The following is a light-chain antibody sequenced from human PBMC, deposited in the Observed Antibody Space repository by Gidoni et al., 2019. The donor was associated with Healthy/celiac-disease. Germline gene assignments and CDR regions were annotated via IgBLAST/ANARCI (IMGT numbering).Light chain of an antibody. CDR3: QQSYSTPRS. CDR1: QSISSY. V-gene: IGKV1-39*01. CDR2: AAS. Sequence: DIQMTHSPSSRSASVGDRVTTTCRARQSISSYLNWYQQKRGKAPKLLIYAASSLQRGFPSRFRGSGSGTEFTLTISSLQPEDFATYYCQQSYSTPRSFGQGTKLEIK. J-gene: IGKJ2*03.